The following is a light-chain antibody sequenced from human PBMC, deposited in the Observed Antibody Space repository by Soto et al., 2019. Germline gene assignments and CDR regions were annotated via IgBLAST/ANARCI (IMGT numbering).Light chain of an antibody. CDR2: AAS. J-gene: IGKJ1*01. V-gene: IGKV3-20*01. CDR1: QSVSSTY. Sequence: DIVLTQSPGTLSLSPGERATLSCRPSQSVSSTYLDWYQQKPGQAPRLLIYAASSRATGIPYRFSGGASATDFTLTISRLEPEDFAVYYCRHYINTQWTFGQGTKVEIK. CDR3: RHYINTQWT.